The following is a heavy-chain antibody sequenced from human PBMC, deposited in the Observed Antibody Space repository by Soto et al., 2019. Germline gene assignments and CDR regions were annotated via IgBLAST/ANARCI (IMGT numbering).Heavy chain of an antibody. CDR1: GGSISSGDHY. V-gene: IGHV4-30-4*01. J-gene: IGHJ2*01. D-gene: IGHD3-10*02. CDR2: IYYSGDT. Sequence: QVQLQESGPGLVKPSQTLSLTCTVSGGSISSGDHYWSWIRQPPGKGLEWIGYIYYSGDTYYNPSLNSRVTISVDTSTNHFSLQLSSVTAADTAVYYLARSKMFYWYFDLWGRGTRVAVSS. CDR3: ARSKMFYWYFDL.